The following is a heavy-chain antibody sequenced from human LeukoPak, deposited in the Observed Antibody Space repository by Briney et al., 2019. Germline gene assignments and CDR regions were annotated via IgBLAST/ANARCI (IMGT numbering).Heavy chain of an antibody. Sequence: GGSLRLSCAASGFTFDDYAMHWVRQAPGKGLEWVSGISWNSGRIGYADSVKGRFTISRDNAKNSLYLQMNSLRPEDTALYYCAKDMSGSSGWQYFDYWGQGTLVTVSS. CDR2: ISWNSGRI. CDR3: AKDMSGSSGWQYFDY. D-gene: IGHD6-25*01. CDR1: GFTFDDYA. J-gene: IGHJ4*02. V-gene: IGHV3-9*01.